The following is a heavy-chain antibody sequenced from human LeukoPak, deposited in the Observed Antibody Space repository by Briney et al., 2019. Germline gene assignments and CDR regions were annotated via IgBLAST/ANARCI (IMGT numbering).Heavy chain of an antibody. CDR2: ISGSGGST. Sequence: GGSLRLSCAASGFTFVTYAMIWVRRAPGKGLEWVSAISGSGGSTYYADSVKGRFTISRDNSKNTLYLQMNSLRAEDTAVYYCAKDAADSSGYYYVNYFDYWGQGTLVTVSS. CDR1: GFTFVTYA. J-gene: IGHJ4*02. V-gene: IGHV3-23*01. CDR3: AKDAADSSGYYYVNYFDY. D-gene: IGHD3-22*01.